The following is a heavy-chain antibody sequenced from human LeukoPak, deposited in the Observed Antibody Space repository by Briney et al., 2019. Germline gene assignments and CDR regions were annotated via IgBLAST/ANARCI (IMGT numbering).Heavy chain of an antibody. CDR2: IRYDGSNK. D-gene: IGHD2-21*02. J-gene: IGHJ6*03. Sequence: GGSLRLSCAASGFTFSSYGMHCVREAPGKGLEWVALIRYDGSNKYYADSVKGRFTISRDNSKNTLYLQMNSLRAEDTAVYYCAKWSREVVTANYYYYYMDVWGKGTTVTISS. V-gene: IGHV3-30*02. CDR3: AKWSREVVTANYYYYYMDV. CDR1: GFTFSSYG.